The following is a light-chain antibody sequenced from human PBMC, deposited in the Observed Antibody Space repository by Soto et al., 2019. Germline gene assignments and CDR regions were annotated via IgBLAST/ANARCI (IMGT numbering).Light chain of an antibody. CDR3: QQYDNYPYT. V-gene: IGKV1-33*01. Sequence: DIQMTQSQSSLSASVGDRVTITCQASQDITNFLNWYQQKPGKAPKVLIYDASNLKTGVPSRFSGSGSGTDFTFTISSLQPEDIATYYCQQYDNYPYTFGQGTKLEIK. J-gene: IGKJ2*01. CDR1: QDITNF. CDR2: DAS.